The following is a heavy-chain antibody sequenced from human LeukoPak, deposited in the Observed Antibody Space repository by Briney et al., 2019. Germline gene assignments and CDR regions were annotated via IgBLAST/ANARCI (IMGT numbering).Heavy chain of an antibody. CDR1: GFTFSSYG. CDR2: IWYDGSNK. J-gene: IGHJ4*02. V-gene: IGHV3-30*02. D-gene: IGHD3-22*01. CDR3: AKDHNYYDSSGDGGFDY. Sequence: GGSLRLSCAASGFTFSSYGMHWVRQAPGKGLEWVAVIWYDGSNKYYADSVKGRFTISRDNSKNTLYLQMNSLRAEDTAVYYCAKDHNYYDSSGDGGFDYWGQGTLVTVSS.